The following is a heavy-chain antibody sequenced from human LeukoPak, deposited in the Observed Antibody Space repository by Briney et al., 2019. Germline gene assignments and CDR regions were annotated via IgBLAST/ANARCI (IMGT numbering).Heavy chain of an antibody. CDR1: GGSFSGYY. CDR3: ARSLFFSDSSGYSPTRGYFQH. V-gene: IGHV4-34*01. D-gene: IGHD3-22*01. Sequence: SETLSLTCAVYGGSFSGYYWSWIRQPPGKGLEWIGEINHSGSTNYNPSLKSRVTISVDTSKNQFSLKLSSVTAADTAVYYCARSLFFSDSSGYSPTRGYFQHWGQGTLVTVSS. J-gene: IGHJ1*01. CDR2: INHSGST.